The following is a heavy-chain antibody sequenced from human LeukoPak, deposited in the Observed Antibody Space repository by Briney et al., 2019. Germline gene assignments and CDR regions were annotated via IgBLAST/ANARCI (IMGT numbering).Heavy chain of an antibody. CDR1: GFTFSSYA. V-gene: IGHV3-23*01. D-gene: IGHD6-19*01. Sequence: GGSLRLSCAASGFTFSSYAMSWVRQAPGKGLEWVSAISGSGGSTYYAGSVKGRFTISRDNSKNTLYLQMNSLRAEDTAVYYCAKGTGYSSGWYYFDYWGQGTLVTVSS. CDR2: ISGSGGST. CDR3: AKGTGYSSGWYYFDY. J-gene: IGHJ4*02.